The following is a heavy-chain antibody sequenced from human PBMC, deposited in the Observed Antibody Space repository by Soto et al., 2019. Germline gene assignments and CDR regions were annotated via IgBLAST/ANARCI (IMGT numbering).Heavy chain of an antibody. CDR1: GFTFSTYA. CDR2: IFGSGGGI. J-gene: IGHJ4*02. V-gene: IGHV3-23*01. CDR3: AKDRQPDGLWPFDH. Sequence: EVQLLESGGALVQPGGSLRLSCAASGFTFSTYAMSWVRQAPGKGLEWVSGIFGSGGGISYGDSVKGRFTISRDNSNNMLYLQIHSLRVEDTAVYYCAKDRQPDGLWPFDHWGQGTLVTVSS. D-gene: IGHD2-8*01.